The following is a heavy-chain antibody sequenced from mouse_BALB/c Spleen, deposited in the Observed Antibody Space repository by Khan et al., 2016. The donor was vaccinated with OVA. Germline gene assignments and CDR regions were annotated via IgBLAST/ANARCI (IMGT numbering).Heavy chain of an antibody. CDR2: ISYSGST. V-gene: IGHV3-2*02. D-gene: IGHD1-2*01. Sequence: EVQLQESGPGLVKPSQSLSLTCPVTGYSITSGYGWNWIRQFPGKKLEWMGYISYSGSTNYNPSLKSRISITRDTSKNQFFLQLNSVTTEDTATYYCARTARIKYWGQGTTLTVSS. CDR3: ARTARIKY. J-gene: IGHJ2*01. CDR1: GYSITSGYG.